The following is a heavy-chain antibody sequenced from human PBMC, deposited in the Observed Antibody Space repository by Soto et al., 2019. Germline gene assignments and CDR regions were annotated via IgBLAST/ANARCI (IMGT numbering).Heavy chain of an antibody. J-gene: IGHJ4*02. D-gene: IGHD3-9*01. CDR2: IIPIFGTA. V-gene: IGHV1-69*12. Sequence: QVQLVQSGAEVKKPGSSVKVSCKASGGTFSSYAIDWVRQAPGQGLEWMGGIIPIFGTADYAQKFQGMVTIIADESTIIAYIVLSCLRSEDTPVYYCARGQTGLGWGYYFDYWGQGTLVTVSS. CDR3: ARGQTGLGWGYYFDY. CDR1: GGTFSSYA.